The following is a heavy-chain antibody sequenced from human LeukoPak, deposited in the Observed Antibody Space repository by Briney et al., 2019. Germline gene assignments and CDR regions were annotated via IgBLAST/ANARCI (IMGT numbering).Heavy chain of an antibody. V-gene: IGHV1-69*04. CDR2: IIPILGIA. D-gene: IGHD1/OR15-1a*01. CDR3: ASIGTSALTEQ. CDR1: GGTFSSYA. J-gene: IGHJ4*02. Sequence: VASVKVSCKASGGTFSSYAICWVRQAPGQGLEWMGRIIPILGIANYAQKFQGRVTITADKSTGTAYMELSSLRSEDTAVYYCASIGTSALTEQWGQGTLVTVSS.